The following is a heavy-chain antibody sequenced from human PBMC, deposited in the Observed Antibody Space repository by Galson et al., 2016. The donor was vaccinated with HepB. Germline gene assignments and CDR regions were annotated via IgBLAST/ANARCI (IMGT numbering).Heavy chain of an antibody. V-gene: IGHV3-66*01. CDR2: IERDGDT. CDR1: TFSVSDDY. J-gene: IGHJ4*02. D-gene: IGHD1-26*01. CDR3: ARGSDVGSF. Sequence: SLRLSCAASTFSVSDDYMNWVRQAPGKGLEWVSLIERDGDTYYADSVRDRFIISSDNSKNTLYLQMNSLRVEDTAVYSCARGSDVGSFWGQGTLVTVSS.